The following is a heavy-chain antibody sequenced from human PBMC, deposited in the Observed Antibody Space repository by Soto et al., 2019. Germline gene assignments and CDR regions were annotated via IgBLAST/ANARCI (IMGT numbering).Heavy chain of an antibody. Sequence: PSETLSLTCTVSGGSISSYYWSWIRQPPGKGLEWIGYIYYSGSTNYNPSLKSRVTISVDTSKNQFSLKLSSVTAADTAVYYCARDKQSGYCGGDCYYFWFDPWGQGTLVTVSS. CDR2: IYYSGST. V-gene: IGHV4-59*01. D-gene: IGHD2-21*01. CDR3: ARDKQSGYCGGDCYYFWFDP. CDR1: GGSISSYY. J-gene: IGHJ5*02.